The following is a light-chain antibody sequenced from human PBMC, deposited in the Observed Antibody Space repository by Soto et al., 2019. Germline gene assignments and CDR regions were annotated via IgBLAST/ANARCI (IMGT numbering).Light chain of an antibody. CDR2: GVS. V-gene: IGKV3-15*01. Sequence: EIVCTKDATALCVSPKEGATLSCRSSQSVSSNLAWYQQKPGQAPRLLIYGVSTRATGIPVSFSGSGSGTEFTLTICRLEAEDFTLYYCQQDTSPLLTFCGGTKVDIK. CDR1: QSVSSN. J-gene: IGKJ4*01. CDR3: QQDTSPLLT.